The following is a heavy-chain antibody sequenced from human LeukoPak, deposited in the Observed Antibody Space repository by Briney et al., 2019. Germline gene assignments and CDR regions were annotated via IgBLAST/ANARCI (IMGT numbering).Heavy chain of an antibody. CDR3: ASRGGVTQENDYYYFAMDV. J-gene: IGHJ6*02. V-gene: IGHV1-69*13. CDR2: VIPMFGTV. D-gene: IGHD2-21*02. Sequence: GASVTVSCTPSGGTLSTYAISWVRQAPGQGLQWMGGVIPMFGTVRYAQKFQGRVTITADDSTSTAYMELSSLRFEDPAVYYCASRGGVTQENDYYYFAMDVWGQGTTVTVSS. CDR1: GGTLSTYA.